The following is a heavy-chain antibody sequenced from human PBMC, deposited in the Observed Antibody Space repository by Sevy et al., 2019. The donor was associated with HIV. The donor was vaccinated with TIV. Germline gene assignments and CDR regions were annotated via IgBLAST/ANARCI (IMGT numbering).Heavy chain of an antibody. J-gene: IGHJ4*02. CDR3: ARGPRYCSSTSCYLGY. CDR1: GGTFSSYA. V-gene: IGHV1-69*06. D-gene: IGHD2-2*01. Sequence: ASVKVSCKASGGTFSSYAISWVGQAPGQGLEWMGGIIPIFGTANYAQKFQGRVTITADKSTSTAYMELSSLRSEDTAVYYCARGPRYCSSTSCYLGYWGQGTLVTVSS. CDR2: IIPIFGTA.